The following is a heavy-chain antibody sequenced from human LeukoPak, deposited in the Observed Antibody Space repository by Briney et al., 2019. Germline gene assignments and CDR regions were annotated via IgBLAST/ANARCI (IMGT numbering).Heavy chain of an antibody. CDR3: ANPELLSAIWDY. V-gene: IGHV3-23*01. Sequence: GGSLRLSCAAYGFTSSSYAMSWVRQAPGKGLEWVSAISGSGGSTYYADSVKGRFTISRDNSKNTLYLQMNSLRAEDTAVYYCANPELLSAIWDYWGQGTLVTVSS. J-gene: IGHJ4*02. CDR2: ISGSGGST. D-gene: IGHD1-26*01. CDR1: GFTSSSYA.